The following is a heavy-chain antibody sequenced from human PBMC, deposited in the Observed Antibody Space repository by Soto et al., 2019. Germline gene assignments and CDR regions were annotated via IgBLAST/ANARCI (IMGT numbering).Heavy chain of an antibody. CDR3: ARERVTAYYNVMGY. J-gene: IGHJ4*02. V-gene: IGHV3-30*04. CDR2: LSYDVRNK. Sequence: GGSLRLSCAGSGFTFSDYSMHWVRQAPGKGLEWVAVLSYDVRNKFYADSVKDRFTISRDNSKNTLYLEMNSLRAEDTAVYYCARERVTAYYNVMGYWGQGTQVTVSS. D-gene: IGHD3-9*01. CDR1: GFTFSDYS.